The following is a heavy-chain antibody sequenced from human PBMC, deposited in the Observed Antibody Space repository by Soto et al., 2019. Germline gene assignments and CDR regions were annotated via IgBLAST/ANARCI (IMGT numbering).Heavy chain of an antibody. CDR2: ISYDGSNK. Sequence: GGSLRLSCAASGFTFSSYAMHWVRQAPGKGLEWVAVISYDGSNKYYADSVKGRFTISRDNSKNTLYLQMNSLRAEDTAVYYCARERSRSRTSWFDPWGQGTLVTVSS. D-gene: IGHD6-13*01. J-gene: IGHJ5*02. CDR3: ARERSRSRTSWFDP. CDR1: GFTFSSYA. V-gene: IGHV3-30-3*01.